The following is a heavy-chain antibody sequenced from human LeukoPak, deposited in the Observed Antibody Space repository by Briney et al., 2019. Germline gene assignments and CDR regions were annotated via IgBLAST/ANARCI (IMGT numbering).Heavy chain of an antibody. J-gene: IGHJ5*02. Sequence: PGRSLRLSCAASGFTFSSYGMHWVRQAPGKGLEWVAVISYDGSNKYYADSVKGRFTISRDNSKNTLYLQMNSLRAEDTAVYYCAKGGGYYDSGSYPLDPWGQGTLVTVSS. D-gene: IGHD3-10*01. V-gene: IGHV3-30*18. CDR3: AKGGGYYDSGSYPLDP. CDR1: GFTFSSYG. CDR2: ISYDGSNK.